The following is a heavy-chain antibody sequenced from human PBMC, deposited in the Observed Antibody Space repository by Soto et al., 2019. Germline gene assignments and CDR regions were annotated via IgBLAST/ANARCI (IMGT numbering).Heavy chain of an antibody. V-gene: IGHV3-73*01. J-gene: IGHJ4*02. CDR3: TRLPDSGSYFDY. D-gene: IGHD1-26*01. Sequence: GGSLRLSCAASGFTFSGSAMHWVRQASGKGLEWVGRIRSKANSYATAYAASVKGRFTISRDDSKNTAYLQMNSLKTEDTAVYYCTRLPDSGSYFDYWGQGTLVTVSS. CDR2: IRSKANSYAT. CDR1: GFTFSGSA.